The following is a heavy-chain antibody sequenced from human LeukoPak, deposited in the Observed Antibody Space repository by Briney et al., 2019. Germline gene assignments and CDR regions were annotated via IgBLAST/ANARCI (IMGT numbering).Heavy chain of an antibody. CDR3: AKDRGSGWLDY. J-gene: IGHJ4*02. D-gene: IGHD6-19*01. CDR2: ISWNSGSI. V-gene: IGHV3-9*01. CDR1: GFTFDDYD. Sequence: GGSLRLSCAASGFTFDDYDMHWVRQAPGKGLEWVSGISWNSGSIGYADSVKGRFTISRDNAKNSLYLQMNSLRAEDTALYYCAKDRGSGWLDYWGQGTLVTVSS.